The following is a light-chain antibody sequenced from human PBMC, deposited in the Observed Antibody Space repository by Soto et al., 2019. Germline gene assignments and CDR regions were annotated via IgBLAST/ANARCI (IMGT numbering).Light chain of an antibody. V-gene: IGLV2-14*01. CDR1: SSDVGGYNY. CDR3: STYTTSNTRQIV. Sequence: ALTQPASVSGSPGQSITISCTGTSSDVGGYNYVSWYQQHPGKAPKFMIYDVSNRPSGVSNRFSGSKSGNTASLTISGLQAEDEADYHCSTYTTSNTRQIVFGTGTKLTVL. CDR2: DVS. J-gene: IGLJ1*01.